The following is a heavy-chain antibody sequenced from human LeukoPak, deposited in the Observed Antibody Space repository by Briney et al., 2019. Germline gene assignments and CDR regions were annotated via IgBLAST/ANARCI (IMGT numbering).Heavy chain of an antibody. V-gene: IGHV3-33*01. J-gene: IGHJ4*02. CDR3: ARNYGSGSAFDY. CDR1: GFTFSSYG. CDR2: IWYDGGNK. D-gene: IGHD3-10*01. Sequence: PGRSLRLSCAASGFTFSSYGMHWVRQAPGKGLEWVAVIWYDGGNKYYADSVKGRFTISRDNSKNTLYLQMNSLRAEDTAVYYCARNYGSGSAFDYWGRGTLVTVSS.